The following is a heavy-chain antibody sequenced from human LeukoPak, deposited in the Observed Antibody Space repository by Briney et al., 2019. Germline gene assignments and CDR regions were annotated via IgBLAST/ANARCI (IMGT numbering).Heavy chain of an antibody. CDR1: GGSISGYY. Sequence: FETFPLTCTVSGGSISGYYWSWIRQSPGKGLEWIGYIYYSGYTTYNPSLKSRVTISLDTSRNKFSLKLSSVTAADTAVYYCARGQVYFDYWGQGTLVTVSS. CDR2: IYYSGYT. J-gene: IGHJ4*02. CDR3: ARGQVYFDY. V-gene: IGHV4-59*01.